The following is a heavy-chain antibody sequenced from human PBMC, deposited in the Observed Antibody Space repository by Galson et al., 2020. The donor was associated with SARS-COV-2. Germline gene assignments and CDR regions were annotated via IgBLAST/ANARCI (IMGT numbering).Heavy chain of an antibody. CDR2: GST. V-gene: IGHV4-34*01. J-gene: IGHJ6*03. D-gene: IGHD3-10*01. CDR3: AVGRITMVQGVENYMDV. Sequence: GSTNYNPSLKSRVTISVDTSKNQFSLKLSSVTAADTAVYYCAVGRITMVQGVENYMDVWGKGTTVTVSS.